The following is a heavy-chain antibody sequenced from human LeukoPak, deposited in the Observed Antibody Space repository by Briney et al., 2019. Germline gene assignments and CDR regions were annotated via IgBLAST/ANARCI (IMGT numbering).Heavy chain of an antibody. Sequence: GGSLRLSCAASGFTFNTYSMNWVRQAPGKGLEWVSSISTSTSYIYYADSVKGRFTISRDNAKNSLYLQMNSLRAEDTAMYYCATLHFYAMGVWGQGTTVTVSS. CDR3: ATLHFYAMGV. V-gene: IGHV3-21*04. CDR2: ISTSTSYI. J-gene: IGHJ6*01. CDR1: GFTFNTYS.